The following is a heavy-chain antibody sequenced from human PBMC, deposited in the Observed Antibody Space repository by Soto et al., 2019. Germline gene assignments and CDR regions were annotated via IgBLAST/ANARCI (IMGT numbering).Heavy chain of an antibody. CDR2: IKQDGSEK. J-gene: IGHJ6*02. CDR1: VFTLSSYR. Sequence: GGALRLSCAPSVFTLSSYRLRRFRQAPRKGLEWVANIKQDGSEKYYVDSVKGRFTISRDNAKNSLYLQMNSLRAEDTAVYYCARRGVYSGYYYYGMDVWGQGTTVTVSS. D-gene: IGHD3-10*01. V-gene: IGHV3-7*01. CDR3: ARRGVYSGYYYYGMDV.